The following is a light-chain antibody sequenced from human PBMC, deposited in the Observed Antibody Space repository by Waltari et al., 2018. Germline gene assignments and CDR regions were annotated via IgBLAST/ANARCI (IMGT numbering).Light chain of an antibody. CDR2: EAS. J-gene: IGKJ5*01. CDR3: QQYNTWPPIT. Sequence: EIVMTQSPATLSVSPGERATLSCRASQSVSSNIAWYQQKPGQTPRLLIYEASTRPTGIPARFSGSGSGTEFTLSISNPQSEDFAVYYCQQYNTWPPITFGQGTRLEIK. V-gene: IGKV3-15*01. CDR1: QSVSSN.